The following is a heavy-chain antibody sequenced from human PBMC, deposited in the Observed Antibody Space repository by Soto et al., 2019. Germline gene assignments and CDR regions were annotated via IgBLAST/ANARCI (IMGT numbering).Heavy chain of an antibody. Sequence: PGESLKISCKGSGYSFTSYWISWVRQMPGKGLEWMGRIDPSDSYTRYSPSFQGQVTISADKSISTAYLQWSSLKASDTAMYYCARLRLDSYYYYGMDVWGQGTTVTVSS. D-gene: IGHD6-19*01. CDR2: IDPSDSYT. V-gene: IGHV5-10-1*04. CDR3: ARLRLDSYYYYGMDV. J-gene: IGHJ6*02. CDR1: GYSFTSYW.